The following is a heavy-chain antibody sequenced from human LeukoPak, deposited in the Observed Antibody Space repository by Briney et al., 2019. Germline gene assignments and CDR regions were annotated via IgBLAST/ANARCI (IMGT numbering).Heavy chain of an antibody. D-gene: IGHD5-18*01. Sequence: PGGSLRLSCAASGFTFSSYEMNWVRQAPGKGLEWVSYISSSGSTIYYADSVKGRFTISRDNPKNSLYLQMNSLRAEDTAVYYCARDLTGGYSYGDYWGQGTLVTVSS. CDR2: ISSSGSTI. J-gene: IGHJ4*02. CDR1: GFTFSSYE. V-gene: IGHV3-48*03. CDR3: ARDLTGGYSYGDY.